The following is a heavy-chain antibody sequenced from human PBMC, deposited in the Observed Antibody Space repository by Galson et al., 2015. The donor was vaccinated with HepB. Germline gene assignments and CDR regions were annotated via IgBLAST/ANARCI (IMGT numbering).Heavy chain of an antibody. D-gene: IGHD6-13*01. CDR2: IYTSGNT. J-gene: IGHJ4*02. CDR3: ACERQQLGFDY. CDR1: GGSISSYY. Sequence: ETLSLTCTVSGGSISSYYCSWIRQPAGKGLEWLGRIYTSGNTNYNPSLKSRVTMSVDTSKTQFSVKLTSVTAADTAVYYCACERQQLGFDYWGQGTLVTVSS. V-gene: IGHV4-4*07.